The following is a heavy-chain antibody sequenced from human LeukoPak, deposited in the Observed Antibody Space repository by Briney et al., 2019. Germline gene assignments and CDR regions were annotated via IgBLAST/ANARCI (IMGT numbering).Heavy chain of an antibody. J-gene: IGHJ5*02. CDR3: ARALARDVYNINWFDP. CDR1: GYTFTSYA. V-gene: IGHV1-18*01. CDR2: MSAYNGYT. Sequence: APVKVSCKASGYTFTSYAISWVRKAPGQGREWMGWMSAYNGYTNYAQNLQGRVTMTTDTSTSTAYLELTSLRSDDTAVYYCARALARDVYNINWFDPWGQGTLVTVSS. D-gene: IGHD5-24*01.